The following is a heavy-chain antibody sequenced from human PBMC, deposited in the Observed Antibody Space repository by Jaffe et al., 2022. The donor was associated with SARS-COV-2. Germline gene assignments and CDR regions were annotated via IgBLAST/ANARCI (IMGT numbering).Heavy chain of an antibody. CDR2: ISAYNGNT. Sequence: QVQLVQSGAEVKKPGASVKVSCKASGYTFTSYGISWVRQAPGQGLEWMGWISAYNGNTNYAQKLQGRVTMTTDTSTSTAYMELRSLRSDDTAVYYCARDTRRGAVAGTGDSKYYYYYGMDVWGQGTTVTVSS. CDR3: ARDTRRGAVAGTGDSKYYYYYGMDV. J-gene: IGHJ6*02. V-gene: IGHV1-18*01. CDR1: GYTFTSYG. D-gene: IGHD6-19*01.